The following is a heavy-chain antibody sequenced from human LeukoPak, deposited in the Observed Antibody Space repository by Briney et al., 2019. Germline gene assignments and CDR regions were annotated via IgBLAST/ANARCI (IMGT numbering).Heavy chain of an antibody. J-gene: IGHJ6*03. V-gene: IGHV4-34*01. CDR3: ARRRYMDV. CDR2: INHSGST. CDR1: GGSFSGYY. Sequence: SETLSLTCAVYGGSFSGYYCSWIRQPPGKGLEWIGEINHSGSTNYNPSLKSRVTISVDTSKNQFSLKLSSVTAADTAVYYCARRRYMDVWGKGTTVTISS.